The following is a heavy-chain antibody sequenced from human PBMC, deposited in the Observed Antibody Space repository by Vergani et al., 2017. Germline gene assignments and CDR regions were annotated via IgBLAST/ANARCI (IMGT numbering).Heavy chain of an antibody. V-gene: IGHV4-34*01. J-gene: IGHJ5*02. CDR2: IYYSGST. CDR1: GGSFSGYY. D-gene: IGHD5-24*01. Sequence: QVQLQQWGAGLLKPSETLSLTCAVYGGSFSGYYWSWIRQPPGKGLEWIGYIYYSGSTYYNPSLKSRVTISVDTSKNQFSLKLSSVTAADTAVYYCAREDGAWSVDPWGQGTLVTVSS. CDR3: AREDGAWSVDP.